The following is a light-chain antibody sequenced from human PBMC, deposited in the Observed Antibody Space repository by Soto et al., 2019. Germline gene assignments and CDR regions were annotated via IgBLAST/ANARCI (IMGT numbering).Light chain of an antibody. CDR3: QQRTNWPPLFT. CDR1: QSLGSD. J-gene: IGKJ3*01. V-gene: IGKV3-11*01. Sequence: EIVMTQSPGTLSLSPGDTATLSCRASQSLGSDLAWYQQKPGQAPRLLIYDASNRATGIPARFSGSGSGTEFTLSISSLDPEDFAVYYCQQRTNWPPLFTFGPGTKVDIK. CDR2: DAS.